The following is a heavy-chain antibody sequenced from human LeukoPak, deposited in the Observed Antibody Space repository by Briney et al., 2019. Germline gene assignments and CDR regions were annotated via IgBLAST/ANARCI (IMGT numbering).Heavy chain of an antibody. Sequence: PGGSLRLSCSASGFTLSNSRMRWVPQAPGKVLEGVPSINGSGGRTYYAASERDRFTSYRHNSKDTLSLQMNSLRGEDAAVYYGAKTWRGRGYYGYGRWEYFYYMDVWGKGTKVTISS. V-gene: IGHV3-23*01. CDR1: GFTLSNSR. CDR2: INGSGGRT. D-gene: IGHD3-10*01. CDR3: AKTWRGRGYYGYGRWEYFYYMDV. J-gene: IGHJ6*03.